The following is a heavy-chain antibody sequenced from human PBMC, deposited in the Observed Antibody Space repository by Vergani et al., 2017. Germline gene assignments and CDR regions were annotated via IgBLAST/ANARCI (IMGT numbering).Heavy chain of an antibody. J-gene: IGHJ4*02. V-gene: IGHV3-66*02. CDR1: GFTVSSNY. CDR3: AREGDYGDYVFDY. Sequence: EVQLVESGGGLVQPGGSLRLSCAASGFTVSSNYMSWVRQAPGKGLEWVSVIYSGGSTYYADSVKGRFTISRDNSKNTLYLQMNSLRAEDTAVYYCAREGDYGDYVFDYWGQGTLVNVSS. D-gene: IGHD4-17*01. CDR2: IYSGGST.